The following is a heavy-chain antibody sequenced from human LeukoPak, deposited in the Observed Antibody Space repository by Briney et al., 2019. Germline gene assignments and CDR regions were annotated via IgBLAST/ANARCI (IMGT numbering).Heavy chain of an antibody. V-gene: IGHV3-9*01. D-gene: IGHD6-19*01. J-gene: IGHJ4*02. CDR1: GFTFDDYA. Sequence: GGSLRLSCAASGFTFDDYAMHWVRQAPGKGLEWVSGISWNSATIDYAGSVKGRFSISRDNSKNYLYLQMNSLRAEDTAFYYCAKAVSSGTGTYYFDYWGQGTLVTVSS. CDR3: AKAVSSGTGTYYFDY. CDR2: ISWNSATI.